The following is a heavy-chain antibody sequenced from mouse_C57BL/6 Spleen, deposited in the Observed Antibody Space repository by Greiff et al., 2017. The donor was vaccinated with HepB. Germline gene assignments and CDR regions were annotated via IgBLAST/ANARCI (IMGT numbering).Heavy chain of an antibody. CDR2: ISSGSSTI. D-gene: IGHD3-2*02. J-gene: IGHJ4*01. V-gene: IGHV5-17*01. CDR3: GRRGTAQATKAMDD. Sequence: EVQRVESGGGLVKPGGSLKLSCAASGFTFSDYGMHWVRQAPEKGLEWVAYISSGSSTIYYADTVKGRFTISRDNAKNTLYREMRSLRSEDTAMYYCGRRGTAQATKAMDDWGQGTSVTGAS. CDR1: GFTFSDYG.